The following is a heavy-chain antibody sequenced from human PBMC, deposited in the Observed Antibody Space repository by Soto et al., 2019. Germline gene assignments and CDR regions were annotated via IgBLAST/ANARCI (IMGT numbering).Heavy chain of an antibody. CDR2: IKQDGSEK. J-gene: IGHJ4*02. D-gene: IGHD3-3*01. Sequence: GGSLRLSCAASGFTFSSYWMSWVRQAPGKGLEWVANIKQDGSEKYYVDSVKGRFTISRDNAKNSLYLQMNSLRAEDTAVYYCARDVGVVLRFLDSYFDYWGQGTLVTVSS. CDR3: ARDVGVVLRFLDSYFDY. CDR1: GFTFSSYW. V-gene: IGHV3-7*03.